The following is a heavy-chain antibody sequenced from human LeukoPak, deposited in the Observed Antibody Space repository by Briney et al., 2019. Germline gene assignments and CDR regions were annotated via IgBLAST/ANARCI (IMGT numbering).Heavy chain of an antibody. V-gene: IGHV4-4*07. J-gene: IGHJ4*02. D-gene: IGHD3-22*01. Sequence: PSETLSLTCTVSGGSISSYYWSWIRQPAGKGLEWIGRIYTSGSTNYNPSLKSRVTMSVDTSKNQSSLKLSSVTAADTAVYYCARGRDSRGYQFMGFDSWGQGTLVTVSS. CDR1: GGSISSYY. CDR3: ARGRDSRGYQFMGFDS. CDR2: IYTSGST.